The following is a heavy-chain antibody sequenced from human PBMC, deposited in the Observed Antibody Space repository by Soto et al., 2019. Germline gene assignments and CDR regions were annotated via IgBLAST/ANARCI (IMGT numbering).Heavy chain of an antibody. V-gene: IGHV3-23*01. Sequence: GGSLRLSCAASGFTFSSYAMSWVRQAPGKGLEWVSAISGSGGSTYYADSVKGRFTISRDNSKNTLYLQMNSLRAEDTAVYYCAKDPPQLAPVRGYYFDYWGQGTLVTVSS. D-gene: IGHD6-6*01. J-gene: IGHJ4*02. CDR2: ISGSGGST. CDR1: GFTFSSYA. CDR3: AKDPPQLAPVRGYYFDY.